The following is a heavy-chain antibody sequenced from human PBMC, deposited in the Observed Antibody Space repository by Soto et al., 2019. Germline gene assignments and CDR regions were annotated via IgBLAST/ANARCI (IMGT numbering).Heavy chain of an antibody. CDR2: ISAYNGNT. CDR3: ARGFSAGKGSPPDF. J-gene: IGHJ4*02. CDR1: CYTCNIYV. Sequence: ASEKIPYNESCYTCNIYVISGGRQSPGQGLEWMGWISAYNGNTNYAQKLQGRVTMTTDTSTSTAYMELSSLRAEDTAVYYCARGFSAGKGSPPDFWGQASLVTLSS. V-gene: IGHV1-18*01. D-gene: IGHD6-13*01.